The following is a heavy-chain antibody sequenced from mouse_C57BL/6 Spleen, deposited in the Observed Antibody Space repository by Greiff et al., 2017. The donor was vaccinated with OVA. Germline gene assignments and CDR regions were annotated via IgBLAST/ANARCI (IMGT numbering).Heavy chain of an antibody. V-gene: IGHV5-17*01. D-gene: IGHD2-4*01. CDR3: ARRPYDYYWYFDV. J-gene: IGHJ1*03. CDR1: GFTFSDYG. Sequence: DVMLVESGGGLVKPGGSLKLSCATSGFTFSDYGMHWVRQAPEKGLEWVAYISSGSSTIYYADTVKGRFTNSRDNAKNTLFLQMTSLRSEDTAMYYCARRPYDYYWYFDVWGTGTTVTVSS. CDR2: ISSGSSTI.